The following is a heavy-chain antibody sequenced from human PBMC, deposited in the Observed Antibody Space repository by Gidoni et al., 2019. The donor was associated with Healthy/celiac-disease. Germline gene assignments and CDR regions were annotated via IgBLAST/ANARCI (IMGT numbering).Heavy chain of an antibody. CDR1: GCTFSSYA. CDR3: ARDFMTTVPLWYY. D-gene: IGHD4-17*01. CDR2: IRGSGGST. V-gene: IGHV3-23*01. Sequence: EVQLLESGGGLVQPGGSLRLSCAASGCTFSSYAMSWVRQAPGKGMEWVSAIRGSGGSTYYADSVKGRFTISRDKSKNTLYLQMNSLRAEDTAVYYCARDFMTTVPLWYYWGQGTLVTVSS. J-gene: IGHJ4*02.